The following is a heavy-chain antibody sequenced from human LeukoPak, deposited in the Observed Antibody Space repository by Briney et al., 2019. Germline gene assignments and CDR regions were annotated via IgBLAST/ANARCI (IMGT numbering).Heavy chain of an antibody. J-gene: IGHJ4*02. CDR3: AREAGEDGRGYSYVGFDY. Sequence: SGGSLRLSCAASGFTYSSYEMNWVRQAPGKGLEWVSYISSSGSTIYYADSVKGRFTISRDNAKNSLYLQMNSLRAEDTAVYYCAREAGEDGRGYSYVGFDYWGQGTLVTVYS. D-gene: IGHD5-18*01. V-gene: IGHV3-48*03. CDR2: ISSSGSTI. CDR1: GFTYSSYE.